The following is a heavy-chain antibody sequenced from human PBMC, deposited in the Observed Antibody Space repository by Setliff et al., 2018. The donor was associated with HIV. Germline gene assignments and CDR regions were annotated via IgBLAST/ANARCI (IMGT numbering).Heavy chain of an antibody. J-gene: IGHJ4*02. CDR2: FYYTGST. Sequence: EPLSLTCTVSAASIRSHYWSWIRQSPGKGLEWIGNFYYTGSTDYNPSFKSRVTISLDKSNNQISLNLSSATAADTAVYYCARHTVFVRYFDHWGQGMLVTVSS. V-gene: IGHV4-59*11. D-gene: IGHD2-2*02. CDR1: AASIRSHY. CDR3: ARHTVFVRYFDH.